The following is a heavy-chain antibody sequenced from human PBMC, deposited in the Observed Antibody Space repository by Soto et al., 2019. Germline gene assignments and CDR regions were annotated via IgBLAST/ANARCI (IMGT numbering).Heavy chain of an antibody. CDR1: GFTVSSNH. CDR2: IYASGNT. D-gene: IGHD6-19*01. Sequence: GGSLRLSCAASGFTVSSNHMSWARQAPGKGLEWVSVIYASGNTYYADSVKGRFTISRDNSENTLYLQMNSLRVEDTAVYYCARAYAARYSSGWYGLIDYGMDVWGQGTTVTVSS. J-gene: IGHJ6*02. V-gene: IGHV3-53*01. CDR3: ARAYAARYSSGWYGLIDYGMDV.